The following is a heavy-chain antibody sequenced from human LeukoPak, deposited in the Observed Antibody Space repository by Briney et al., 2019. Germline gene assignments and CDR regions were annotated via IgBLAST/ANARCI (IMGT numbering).Heavy chain of an antibody. Sequence: PSGTLSLTCAVSGGSISSSNWWSWVRQPPGQGLEWIGEIYHSGSTNYNPSLKSRVTISVDKSQNQFSLKLSSVTAADTAVYYCASGTYYYFDFWGQGALVTVSS. CDR2: IYHSGST. J-gene: IGHJ4*02. CDR3: ASGTYYYFDF. V-gene: IGHV4-4*02. CDR1: GGSISSSNW. D-gene: IGHD6-13*01.